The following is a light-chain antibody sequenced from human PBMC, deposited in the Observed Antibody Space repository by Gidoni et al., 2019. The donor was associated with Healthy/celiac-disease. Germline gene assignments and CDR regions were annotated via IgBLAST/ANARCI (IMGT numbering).Light chain of an antibody. V-gene: IGKV3-20*01. CDR3: QQYGSSPET. Sequence: IVLTQSPGTLSLSPGERATLSCRASQSVSSSYLAWYQQKPGQAPRLLIYGASSRATGIPDRFSGSGSGTDFTLTISRLEPEDLAVYYCQQYGSSPETFXQXTKVEIK. CDR2: GAS. CDR1: QSVSSSY. J-gene: IGKJ1*01.